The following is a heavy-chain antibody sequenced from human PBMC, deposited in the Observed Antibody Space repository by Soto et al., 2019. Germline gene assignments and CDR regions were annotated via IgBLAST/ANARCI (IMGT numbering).Heavy chain of an antibody. J-gene: IGHJ6*03. CDR1: GGSISSSSYY. CDR3: ARHAAGDSPGDYYYMDV. Sequence: SETLSLTCTVSGGSISSSSYYWGWIRQPPGKGLEWIGSIYYSGSTYYNPSLKSRVTISVDTSKNQFSLKLSSVTAADTVVYYCARHAAGDSPGDYYYMDVWGKGTTVTVSS. V-gene: IGHV4-39*01. D-gene: IGHD4-17*01. CDR2: IYYSGST.